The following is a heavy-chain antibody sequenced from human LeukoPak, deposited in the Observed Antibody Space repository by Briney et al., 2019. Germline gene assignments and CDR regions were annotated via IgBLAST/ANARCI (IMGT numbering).Heavy chain of an antibody. J-gene: IGHJ4*02. CDR3: AKSAGFVVVTAIGY. V-gene: IGHV3-23*01. D-gene: IGHD2-21*02. CDR2: FSATDGSA. Sequence: GGSLRLSCAASGFTFSSYAMTWVRQAPGKGLEWVSAFSATDGSAQYAESVKGRFTISRDNSKNTLYLQMNSLRAEDTAVYYCAKSAGFVVVTAIGYWGQGTLVTVSS. CDR1: GFTFSSYA.